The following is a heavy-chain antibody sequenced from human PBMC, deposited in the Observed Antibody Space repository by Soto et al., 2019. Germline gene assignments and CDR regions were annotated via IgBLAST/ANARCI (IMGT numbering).Heavy chain of an antibody. CDR3: ATNTEFKDEY. Sequence: QVQLQQWGAGLLKPSETLSLTCAVFGGSLSDYNWNWIRQSPGKGPEFIGEINHFGATNHNPSLKSRITMSVDTSKSQFSLKLSSVTAADTAVYYCATNTEFKDEYWGQGALVTVSS. CDR2: INHFGAT. D-gene: IGHD3-10*01. CDR1: GGSLSDYN. J-gene: IGHJ4*02. V-gene: IGHV4-34*02.